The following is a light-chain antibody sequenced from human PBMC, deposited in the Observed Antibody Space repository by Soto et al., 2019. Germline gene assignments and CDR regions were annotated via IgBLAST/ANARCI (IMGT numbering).Light chain of an antibody. CDR3: QQRSNWPLT. Sequence: EIVLTQSPATLSLSPGERATLSCRASQSVSVYLAWYQQKPGQAPRLLMYDAFNRATGIPARFSGSGSGTDFTLTISSLEPEDFAVYYCQQRSNWPLTFGGGTKVEIK. CDR2: DAF. CDR1: QSVSVY. J-gene: IGKJ4*01. V-gene: IGKV3-11*01.